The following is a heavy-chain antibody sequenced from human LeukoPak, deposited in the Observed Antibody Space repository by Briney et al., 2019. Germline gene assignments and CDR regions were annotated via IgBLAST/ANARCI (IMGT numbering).Heavy chain of an antibody. D-gene: IGHD3-3*01. J-gene: IGHJ3*02. CDR2: IYTSGST. CDR3: AREGQNAITIFGVVNDAFDI. CDR1: GGSIRSYS. Sequence: SETLSLTCTVSGGSIRSYSWTWVRQPAGKGLEWIGRIYTSGSTNYNPSLKSRVTISVDTSKNQFSLKLSSVTAADTAVYYCAREGQNAITIFGVVNDAFDIWGQGTKVTVSA. V-gene: IGHV4-4*07.